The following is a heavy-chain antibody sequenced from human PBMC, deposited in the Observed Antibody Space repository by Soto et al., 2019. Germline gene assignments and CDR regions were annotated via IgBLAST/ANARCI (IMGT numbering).Heavy chain of an antibody. CDR1: GGSISSSSYY. Sequence: SETLSLTCTVSGGSISSSSYYWGWIRQPPGKGLEWIGSIYYSGSTYYNPSLKSRVTISVDTSKNQFSLKLSSVTAADTAVYYCARQIAVAGTQNWFDPWGQGTLVTVSS. D-gene: IGHD6-19*01. CDR2: IYYSGST. V-gene: IGHV4-39*01. CDR3: ARQIAVAGTQNWFDP. J-gene: IGHJ5*02.